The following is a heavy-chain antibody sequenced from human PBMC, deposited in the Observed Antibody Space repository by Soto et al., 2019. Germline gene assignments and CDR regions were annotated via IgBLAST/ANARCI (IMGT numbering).Heavy chain of an antibody. CDR2: IYYSGST. Sequence: SETLSLTCTVSGGSISSYYWNWIRQSPGKGLEWIGYIYYSGSTNYNPSLKSRVTISVDTSKNQFSLKLNSVTAADTAVYYCARRYGASFDYWGQGTLVTVSS. CDR1: GGSISSYY. CDR3: ARRYGASFDY. D-gene: IGHD4-17*01. V-gene: IGHV4-59*01. J-gene: IGHJ4*02.